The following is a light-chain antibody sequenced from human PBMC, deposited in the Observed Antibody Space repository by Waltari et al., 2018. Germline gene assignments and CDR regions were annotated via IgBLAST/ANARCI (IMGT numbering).Light chain of an antibody. Sequence: QSALTQPASVSGSPGQSITISCTGSSSDAGRYNFVSWYQQHPGKAPKLMIFDVTDRRSGVYERFSGSKSGNTASLTISGRQPEDEADYCCTSHTTSSTLVFGGVTRVTVL. CDR3: TSHTTSSTLV. CDR1: SSDAGRYNF. V-gene: IGLV2-14*03. J-gene: IGLJ2*01. CDR2: DVT.